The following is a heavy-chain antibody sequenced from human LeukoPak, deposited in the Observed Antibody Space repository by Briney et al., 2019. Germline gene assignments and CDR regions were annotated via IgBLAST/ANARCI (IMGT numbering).Heavy chain of an antibody. J-gene: IGHJ4*02. Sequence: GGFLRLSCAASGFTFSSAWMNWVRQAPGKGLEWVSVIYSGGSTYYADSVKGRFTISRDNSKNTLYLQMNSLRAEDTAVYYCANHYYDSSGNFDYWGQGTLVTVSS. CDR1: GFTFSSAW. CDR3: ANHYYDSSGNFDY. V-gene: IGHV3-53*01. CDR2: IYSGGST. D-gene: IGHD3-22*01.